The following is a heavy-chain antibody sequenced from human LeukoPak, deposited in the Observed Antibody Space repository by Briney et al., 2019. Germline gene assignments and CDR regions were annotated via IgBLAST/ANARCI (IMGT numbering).Heavy chain of an antibody. CDR3: ARLYEGKRPPDY. CDR2: IYGSGST. Sequence: SETLSLTCTVSGASINSWYWSWIRQPPGKGLEWIGDIYGSGSTNYNPSLKSRVTMSADTSKNQLSLRLRSVTAADTAVYYCARLYEGKRPPDYWGQGTLVTVSS. CDR1: GASINSWY. V-gene: IGHV4-59*08. J-gene: IGHJ4*02. D-gene: IGHD2-8*01.